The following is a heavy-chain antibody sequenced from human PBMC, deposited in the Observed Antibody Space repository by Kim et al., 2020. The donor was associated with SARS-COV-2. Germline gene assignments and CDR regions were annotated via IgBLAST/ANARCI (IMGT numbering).Heavy chain of an antibody. J-gene: IGHJ3*02. Sequence: GGSLRLSCAASGFTFSSYSMNWVRQAPGKGLEWVSYISSSSSTIYYADSVKGRFTISRDNAKNSLYLQMNSLRDEDTAVYYCARDFTRMGSYYDAFDIWGQGTMVTVSS. CDR3: ARDFTRMGSYYDAFDI. CDR2: ISSSSSTI. D-gene: IGHD1-26*01. CDR1: GFTFSSYS. V-gene: IGHV3-48*02.